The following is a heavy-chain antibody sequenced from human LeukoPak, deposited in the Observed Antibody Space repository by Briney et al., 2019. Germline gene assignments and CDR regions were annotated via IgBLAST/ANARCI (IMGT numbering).Heavy chain of an antibody. CDR3: VRVRRDGSPGAFDI. Sequence: GGSLRLSCAASGFTFSSYWMHWVRQVPGKGLVWVSRIDNDGSSTSYADSVKGRFTISRDNAKNTLYLQMNSLRAEDTAVYYCVRVRRDGSPGAFDIGGEGTMVTVSS. CDR1: GFTFSSYW. V-gene: IGHV3-74*01. CDR2: IDNDGSST. J-gene: IGHJ3*02. D-gene: IGHD5-24*01.